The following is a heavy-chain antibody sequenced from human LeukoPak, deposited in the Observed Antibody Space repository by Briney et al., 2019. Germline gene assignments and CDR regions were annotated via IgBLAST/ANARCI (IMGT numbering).Heavy chain of an antibody. CDR2: INHSGST. CDR3: ARGNLAARHVEYYYHYYGMDV. D-gene: IGHD6-6*01. V-gene: IGHV4-34*01. CDR1: GGSFSGYY. J-gene: IGHJ6*02. Sequence: SETLSLTCAVYGGSFSGYYWSWIRQPPGKGLEWIGEINHSGSTNYNPSLKSRVTISVDTSKNQFSLKLSSVTAADTAVYYCARGNLAARHVEYYYHYYGMDVWGQGTTVTVSS.